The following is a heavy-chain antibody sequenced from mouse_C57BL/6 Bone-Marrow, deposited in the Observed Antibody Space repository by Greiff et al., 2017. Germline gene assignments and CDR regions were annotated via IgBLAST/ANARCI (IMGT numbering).Heavy chain of an antibody. J-gene: IGHJ1*03. CDR2: IDPSDSYT. Sequence: QVQLQQPGAELVKPGASVKLSCKASGYTFTSYWMQWVKQRPGQGLAWIGEIDPSDSYTNYNQKFKGKATLTVDTSSRTAYMQLSSLTSEDSAVYYCAREGYYGGYFDVWGTGTTVTVSS. CDR3: AREGYYGGYFDV. CDR1: GYTFTSYW. D-gene: IGHD1-1*01. V-gene: IGHV1-50*01.